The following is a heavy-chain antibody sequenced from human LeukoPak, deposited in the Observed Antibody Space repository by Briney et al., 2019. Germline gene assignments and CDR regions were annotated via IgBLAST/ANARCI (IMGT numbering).Heavy chain of an antibody. CDR2: INPNSGGT. CDR3: ARDSYSSARLGTFDY. Sequence: VASVKVSCKASGYTFTGYYMHWVRQAPGQGLEWMGWINPNSGGTNYAQKFQGRVTMTRDTSISTAYMELSRLRSDDTAVYYCARDSYSSARLGTFDYWGQGTLVTVSS. J-gene: IGHJ4*02. D-gene: IGHD6-25*01. CDR1: GYTFTGYY. V-gene: IGHV1-2*02.